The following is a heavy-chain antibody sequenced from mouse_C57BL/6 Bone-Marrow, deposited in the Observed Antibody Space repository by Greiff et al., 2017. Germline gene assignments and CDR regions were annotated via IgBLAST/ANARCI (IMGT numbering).Heavy chain of an antibody. CDR3: TTDYFDY. CDR1: GFNIKDDY. Sequence: EVQLQPSGAELVRPGASVKLSCTASGFNIKDDYMHWVKQRPEQGLEWIGWIDPENGDTEYASKFQGKATITADTSSNTAYLQLSSLTSEDTAVHYCTTDYFDYWGQGTTLTVSS. V-gene: IGHV14-4*01. CDR2: IDPENGDT. J-gene: IGHJ2*01.